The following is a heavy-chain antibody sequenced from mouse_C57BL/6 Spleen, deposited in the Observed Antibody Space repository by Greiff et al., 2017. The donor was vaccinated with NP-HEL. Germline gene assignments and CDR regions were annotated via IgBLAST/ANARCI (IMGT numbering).Heavy chain of an antibody. CDR1: GYTFTSYW. D-gene: IGHD2-3*01. J-gene: IGHJ4*01. Sequence: QVQLQQPGAELVRPGTSVKLSCKASGYTFTSYWMHWVKQRPGQGLEWIGVIDPSDSYTNYNQKFKGKATLTVDTSSSTAYMQLSSLTSEDSAVYYCAPRAYDGYYYAMDYWGQGTSVTVSS. V-gene: IGHV1-59*01. CDR2: IDPSDSYT. CDR3: APRAYDGYYYAMDY.